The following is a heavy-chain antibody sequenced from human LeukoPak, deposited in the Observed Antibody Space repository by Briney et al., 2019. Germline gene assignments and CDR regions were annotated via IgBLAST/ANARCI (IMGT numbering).Heavy chain of an antibody. Sequence: ASVKVSCKASGYTFTSYYMHWVRQAPGQGLEWMGIINPNGGSTSYAQKFQGRVTMTRDMSTSTVYMELSSLRSEDTAVYYCARDGSPDIVATAFDYWGQGTLVTVSS. D-gene: IGHD5-12*01. CDR2: INPNGGST. CDR3: ARDGSPDIVATAFDY. J-gene: IGHJ4*02. V-gene: IGHV1-46*01. CDR1: GYTFTSYY.